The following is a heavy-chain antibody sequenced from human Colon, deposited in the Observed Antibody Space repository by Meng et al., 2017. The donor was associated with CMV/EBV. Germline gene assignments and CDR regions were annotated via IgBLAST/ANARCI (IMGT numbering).Heavy chain of an antibody. Sequence: KVSCKGSGFRFSDHWIAWVRQTPGKGREGMGIIYPADSDTRYSPSFQGQVTISADKSTNTAYLQWSNLKASDTAMYYCTRGGLADFDYWGQGTLVTVSS. D-gene: IGHD3-16*01. CDR2: IYPADSDT. V-gene: IGHV5-51*01. CDR3: TRGGLADFDY. J-gene: IGHJ4*02. CDR1: GFRFSDHW.